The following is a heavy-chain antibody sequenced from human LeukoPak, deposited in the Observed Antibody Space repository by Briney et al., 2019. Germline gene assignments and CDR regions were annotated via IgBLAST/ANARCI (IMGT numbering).Heavy chain of an antibody. V-gene: IGHV4-61*01. Sequence: PSETLSLTCTVSGGSVSSGSYYWSWIRQPPGKGLEWIGYIYYSGSTNYNPSLKSRVTISVDTSKNQFSLKLSSVTAADMAVYYCARDSDAFDIWGQGTMVTVSS. CDR1: GGSVSSGSYY. CDR2: IYYSGST. CDR3: ARDSDAFDI. J-gene: IGHJ3*02.